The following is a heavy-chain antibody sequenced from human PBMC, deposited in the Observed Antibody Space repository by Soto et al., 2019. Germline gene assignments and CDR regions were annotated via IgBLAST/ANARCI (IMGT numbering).Heavy chain of an antibody. CDR1: GGSISSYY. D-gene: IGHD2-21*01. CDR2: IYYSGST. J-gene: IGHJ5*02. CDR3: ARLGAYYQSLDP. V-gene: IGHV4-59*08. Sequence: SETLSLTCTVSGGSISSYYWSWLRQPPGKGLEWIGYIYYSGSTTYNPSLKSRVTISVDASKNQFSLKLSSVIAADTAVYYCARLGAYYQSLDPWGPGTLVTVSS.